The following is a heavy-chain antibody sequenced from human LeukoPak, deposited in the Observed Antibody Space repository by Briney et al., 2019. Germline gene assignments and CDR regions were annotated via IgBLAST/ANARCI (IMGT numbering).Heavy chain of an antibody. CDR2: IYDSGST. J-gene: IGHJ4*02. CDR1: GGSISIYY. D-gene: IGHD3-16*01. Sequence: SETLSLTCTVSGGSISIYYWSWIRQPPGKGLEWIGYIYDSGSTNYNPSLKSRVTISVDTSKNQFSLKLSSVTAADTAVYYCARGMGGSYIDYWGQGTLVTVSS. V-gene: IGHV4-59*01. CDR3: ARGMGGSYIDY.